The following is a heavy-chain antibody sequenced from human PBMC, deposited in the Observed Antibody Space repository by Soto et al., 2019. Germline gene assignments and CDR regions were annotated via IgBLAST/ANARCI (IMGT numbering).Heavy chain of an antibody. CDR3: ARDIDIVVVVAATSGAFDL. CDR2: ISAYNGNT. Sequence: QVQLVQSGAEVKKPGASVKVSCKASGYTFTSYGISWVRQAPGQGLEGMGWISAYNGNTNYAQKLQGRVTMTTDTSTSTAYMELRILRSEDTAVYYYARDIDIVVVVAATSGAFDLWGQGTMVTVSS. J-gene: IGHJ3*01. CDR1: GYTFTSYG. D-gene: IGHD2-15*01. V-gene: IGHV1-18*01.